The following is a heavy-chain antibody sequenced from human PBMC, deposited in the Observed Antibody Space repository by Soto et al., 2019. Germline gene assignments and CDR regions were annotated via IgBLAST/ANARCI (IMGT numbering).Heavy chain of an antibody. V-gene: IGHV4-4*02. J-gene: IGHJ5*01. CDR3: ARVRQGCSANNCYFDP. Sequence: SETLSLTCTLSGGSVRAPDWWNWVRQSPDKGLEWIAEVHISGHSNYNPSLRSRVSVSIDSSKNQFYLNLNSVTAADTAIYYCARVRQGCSANNCYFDPWGQGTQVTVSS. D-gene: IGHD1-1*01. CDR2: VHISGHS. CDR1: GGSVRAPDW.